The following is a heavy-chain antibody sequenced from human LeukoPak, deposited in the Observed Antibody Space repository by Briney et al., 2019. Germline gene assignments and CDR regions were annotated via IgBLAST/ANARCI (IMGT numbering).Heavy chain of an antibody. CDR3: ARVNSRGWYDSSYFDY. V-gene: IGHV4-59*02. Sequence: PSETLSLTCTVSGGSVSSYYWSRIRQPPGKGLEWIGFIYYSGSTNYNPSLKSRVTISVDTSKNQFSLKLSSVAAADTAVYYCARVNSRGWYDSSYFDYWGQGTLVTVSS. D-gene: IGHD6-19*01. CDR2: IYYSGST. J-gene: IGHJ4*02. CDR1: GGSVSSYY.